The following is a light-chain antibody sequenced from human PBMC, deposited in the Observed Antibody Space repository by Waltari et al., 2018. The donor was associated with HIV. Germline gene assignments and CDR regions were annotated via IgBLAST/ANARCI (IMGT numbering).Light chain of an antibody. CDR3: SSYTSSSTYV. J-gene: IGLJ1*01. CDR2: EVT. V-gene: IGLV2-18*02. CDR1: RRHVGRHNR. Sequence: QSALTQPPSVSWSPGQSVTIPCTGRRRHVGRHNRFSWYQQPPGTAPKLLIYEVTYRPSGVPDRFSGSKSGNTASLTISGLQAEDEADYYCSSYTSSSTYVFGTGTRVTVL.